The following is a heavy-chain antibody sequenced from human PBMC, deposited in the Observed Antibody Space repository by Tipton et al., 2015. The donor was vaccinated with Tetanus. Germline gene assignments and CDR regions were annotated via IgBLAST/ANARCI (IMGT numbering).Heavy chain of an antibody. CDR3: ARANGPGSYLDY. J-gene: IGHJ4*02. D-gene: IGHD2-8*01. V-gene: IGHV4-39*07. Sequence: TLSLTCTVSGGSISSSNYYWGWIRQPPGKGLEWIGSIYHSGTTYYKPSLRSRVTISVDTSKNQFSLKLSSVTAADTAVYYCARANGPGSYLDYWGQGTLVTVSS. CDR1: GGSISSSNYY. CDR2: IYHSGTT.